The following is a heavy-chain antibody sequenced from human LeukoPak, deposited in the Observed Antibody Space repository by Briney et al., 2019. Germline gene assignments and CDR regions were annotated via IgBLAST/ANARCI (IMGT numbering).Heavy chain of an antibody. CDR1: GYEASAYTFPTYG. Sequence: GSSVKVSCKASGYEASAYTFPTYGINWVRQAPGQGLEWMGWSSVKNGDTKYAQKIQDRVTKTTDTPTRTVYMELRSLRSDDTAVYYCARLKFGVNSSDRWGQGTLVTVSS. V-gene: IGHV1-18*01. J-gene: IGHJ4*02. CDR2: SSVKNGDT. D-gene: IGHD4-23*01. CDR3: ARLKFGVNSSDR.